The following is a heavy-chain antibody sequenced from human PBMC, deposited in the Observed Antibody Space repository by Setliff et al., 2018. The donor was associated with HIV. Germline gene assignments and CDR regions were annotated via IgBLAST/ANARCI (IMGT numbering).Heavy chain of an antibody. J-gene: IGHJ4*02. D-gene: IGHD3-3*01. CDR2: IHFSGST. CDR1: GDSFSGTSYY. Sequence: PSETLSLTCTVSGDSFSGTSYYWGWIRQPPGKGLEWIGSIHFSGSTWYTQSLKSRVTIWVDTSKNQFSLKVNSVTAADTAVYYCVRPSLGIGGGSIFHNWGQGTLVTVSS. V-gene: IGHV4-39*01. CDR3: VRPSLGIGGGSIFHN.